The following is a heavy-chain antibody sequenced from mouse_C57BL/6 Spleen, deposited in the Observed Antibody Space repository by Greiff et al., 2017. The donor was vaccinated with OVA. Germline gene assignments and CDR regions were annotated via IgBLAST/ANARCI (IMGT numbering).Heavy chain of an antibody. J-gene: IGHJ1*03. Sequence: QVQLQQPGAELVKPGASVKLSCKASGYTFTSYWMQWVKQRPGQGLAWIGEIDPSDSYTNNNQKFNGKATLTVDTSSSTAYMQLSSLTSEDSAGYYCARTTTRFDVGGTGTTVTVSS. V-gene: IGHV1-50*01. D-gene: IGHD1-1*01. CDR1: GYTFTSYW. CDR2: IDPSDSYT. CDR3: ARTTTRFDV.